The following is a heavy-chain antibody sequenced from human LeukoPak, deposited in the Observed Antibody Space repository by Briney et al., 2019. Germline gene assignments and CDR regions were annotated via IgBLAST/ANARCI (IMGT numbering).Heavy chain of an antibody. CDR1: GFAVSSNY. D-gene: IGHD5-12*01. J-gene: IGHJ4*02. Sequence: AGSLRLSCAASGFAVSSNYMNWVRQAPGKGLEWLSVFYSGGSTDYADSVKGRFTMSRDNSKNTLYLQMNSLRGEDTAVYYCARGRGYSGYDESYHFDYWGQGTLVTVSS. CDR2: FYSGGST. V-gene: IGHV3-66*01. CDR3: ARGRGYSGYDESYHFDY.